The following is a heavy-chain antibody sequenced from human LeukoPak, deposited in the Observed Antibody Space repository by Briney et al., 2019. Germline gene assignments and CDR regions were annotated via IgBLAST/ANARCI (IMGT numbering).Heavy chain of an antibody. CDR2: SYPGDSAT. J-gene: IGHJ3*02. Sequence: AESLKISCKGSGYSFPICWIGWVRQMPGKGLQWMGISYPGDSATRYSPSFQGQVTISADKSISTAYLQWSSLKASDTAMYYCARLNYGSRLIGDGFAIWGHGTMVTVSS. V-gene: IGHV5-51*01. CDR1: GYSFPICW. D-gene: IGHD3-10*01. CDR3: ARLNYGSRLIGDGFAI.